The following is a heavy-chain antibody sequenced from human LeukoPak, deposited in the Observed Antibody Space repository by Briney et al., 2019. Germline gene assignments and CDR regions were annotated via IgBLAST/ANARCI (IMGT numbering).Heavy chain of an antibody. V-gene: IGHV4-34*01. CDR2: INHSGST. D-gene: IGHD6-19*01. Sequence: KPSETLSLTCAVYGGSFSGYYWSWIRQSPGKGLDWIGEINHSGSTNYNPSLKSRVTISVDTSKNQFSLKMGSVTAADTAMYYCARGWTFKTPLGRVAGTSSRRGRYFDHWGQGTLVTVSS. CDR1: GGSFSGYY. J-gene: IGHJ4*01. CDR3: ARGWTFKTPLGRVAGTSSRRGRYFDH.